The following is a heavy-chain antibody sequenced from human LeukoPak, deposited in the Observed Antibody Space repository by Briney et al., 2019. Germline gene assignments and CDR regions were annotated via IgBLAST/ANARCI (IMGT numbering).Heavy chain of an antibody. CDR2: ISAYNGHT. V-gene: IGHV1-18*01. Sequence: ASVKVSCKASGYTFTNYGISWVRQAPGQGLEWMGWISAYNGHTKYAQKVQGRVTMTRDTSTSTAYMELRSLRSDDTAVYYCATDRLSPYDNGDGVGRWDFGLWGRGTLVTVSS. CDR1: GYTFTNYG. D-gene: IGHD4-17*01. CDR3: ATDRLSPYDNGDGVGRWDFGL. J-gene: IGHJ2*01.